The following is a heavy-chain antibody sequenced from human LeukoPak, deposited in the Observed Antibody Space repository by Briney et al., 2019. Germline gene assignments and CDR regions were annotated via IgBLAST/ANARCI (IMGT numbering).Heavy chain of an antibody. CDR2: ISYSGST. D-gene: IGHD6-13*01. CDR3: ARHWETSSWYVDY. J-gene: IGHJ4*02. CDR1: GGSISSYY. V-gene: IGHV4-59*08. Sequence: SETLSLTCTVSGGSISSYYWSWIRQPPGKGLGWIGYISYSGSTNYNPSLKSRVTISVDTSKNQLSLKVSSVTAADTAVYYCARHWETSSWYVDYWGQGTRVTVSS.